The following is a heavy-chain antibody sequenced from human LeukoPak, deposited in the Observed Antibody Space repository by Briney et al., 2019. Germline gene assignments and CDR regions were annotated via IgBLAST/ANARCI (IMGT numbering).Heavy chain of an antibody. CDR3: AKALSDYFDY. V-gene: IGHV3-23*01. Sequence: GESLRLSCAASGFKFSSSAMSWVRQAPGKGLEWVSTISASGTSTYYADSVKGRFTISRDNSKDTLYLQMNSLRAEDTAVYYCAKALSDYFDYWGQGTLVTVSS. CDR1: GFKFSSSA. D-gene: IGHD3-22*01. CDR2: ISASGTST. J-gene: IGHJ4*02.